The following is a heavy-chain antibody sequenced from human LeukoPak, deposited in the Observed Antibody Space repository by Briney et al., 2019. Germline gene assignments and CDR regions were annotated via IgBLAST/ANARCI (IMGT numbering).Heavy chain of an antibody. CDR1: GYTFTSCD. CDR2: MNPNSGNT. CDR3: TRGSSGRRDT. J-gene: IGHJ5*02. D-gene: IGHD6-19*01. V-gene: IGHV1-8*01. Sequence: ASVKVSCKASGYTFTSCDINWVRQATGQGIEWMGWMNPNSGNTGYGQSFQGRITMTRDISIGAAYMELSNLTSEDTAIYYWTRGSSGRRDTWGQGTLVTVSA.